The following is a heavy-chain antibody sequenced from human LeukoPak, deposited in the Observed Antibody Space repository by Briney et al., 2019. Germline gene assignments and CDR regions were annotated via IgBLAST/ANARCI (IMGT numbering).Heavy chain of an antibody. V-gene: IGHV3-9*03. CDR2: ISWNSGSI. J-gene: IGHJ4*02. D-gene: IGHD3-3*01. CDR1: GFTFDDYT. CDR3: AKDRVATNSYYFDY. Sequence: GGSLRLSCAASGFTFDDYTMHWVRQAPGKGLEWVSGISWNSGSIGYADSVEGRFTISRDNAKNSLYLQMNSLRAEDMALYYCAKDRVATNSYYFDYWGQGTLVTVSS.